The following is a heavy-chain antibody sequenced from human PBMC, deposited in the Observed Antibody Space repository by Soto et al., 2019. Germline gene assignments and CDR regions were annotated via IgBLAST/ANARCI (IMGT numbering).Heavy chain of an antibody. D-gene: IGHD2-8*01. CDR2: ISAHNGPT. CDR1: GYTFTSYG. V-gene: IGHV1-18*04. Sequence: QVQLVQSGPEVAKPGASVKVSCKASGYTFTSYGINWVRQAPGQGLEWVGWISAHNGPTTYAQKVQGRVTMTTDTPTSTVFMELRSLRFDDTAVYYCARDHDIMVAPTHPSDYWGQGTLVTVSA. CDR3: ARDHDIMVAPTHPSDY. J-gene: IGHJ4*02.